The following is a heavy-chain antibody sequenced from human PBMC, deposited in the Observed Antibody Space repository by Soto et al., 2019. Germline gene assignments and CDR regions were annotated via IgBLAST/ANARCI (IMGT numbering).Heavy chain of an antibody. V-gene: IGHV1-18*01. Sequence: QIQLVQSGAEVKKPGASVKVSCKASGYTFTDHGISWVRQAPGQGFEWMGWISAYNDYTAYAQKFQGRVTMTTDKSTITAYMELRSLTSDDTAVYYCATARPRLTQNFLDVYWGQGTLVTVSS. J-gene: IGHJ4*02. D-gene: IGHD3-16*01. CDR3: ATARPRLTQNFLDVY. CDR2: ISAYNDYT. CDR1: GYTFTDHG.